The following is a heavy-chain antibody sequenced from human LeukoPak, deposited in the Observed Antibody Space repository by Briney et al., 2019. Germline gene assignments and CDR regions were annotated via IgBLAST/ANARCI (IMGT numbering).Heavy chain of an antibody. J-gene: IGHJ4*02. CDR2: IWYDGSNK. CDR3: TRDVDHYFDY. Sequence: QSGRSLRLSCAASGFTFSTYGIHWVRQAPGKGLEWVAVIWYDGSNKYYADSVKGRFTISRDNSKNTLYLQMNSLRAEDTAAYYCTRDVDHYFDYWGQGTLVTVSS. CDR1: GFTFSTYG. V-gene: IGHV3-33*01.